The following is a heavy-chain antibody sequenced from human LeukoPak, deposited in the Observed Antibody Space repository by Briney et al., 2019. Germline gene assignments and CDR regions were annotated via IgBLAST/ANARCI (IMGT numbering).Heavy chain of an antibody. V-gene: IGHV3-30*18. CDR2: ISYDGSNK. D-gene: IGHD1-26*01. CDR3: AKVGGSYYRAFDI. CDR1: GFTFSSYG. Sequence: PGGSLRLSCAASGFTFSSYGMHWVRQAPGKGLEWVAVISYDGSNKYYADSVKGRFTISRDNSKNTLYLQMNSLRAEDTAVYYCAKVGGSYYRAFDIWGQGTMVTVSS. J-gene: IGHJ3*02.